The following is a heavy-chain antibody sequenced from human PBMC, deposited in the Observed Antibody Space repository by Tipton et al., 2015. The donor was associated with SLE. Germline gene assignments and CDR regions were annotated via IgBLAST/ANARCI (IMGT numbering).Heavy chain of an antibody. CDR2: INHSGST. CDR1: GGSFSGYY. Sequence: TLSLTCAVYGGSFSGYYWSWIRQPPGKGLEWIGEINHSGSTNYNPSLKSRVTISVDTSKNQFSLKLSSVTAADTAVYYCARGRPLSSIAARLDYWGQGTLVTVSS. D-gene: IGHD6-6*01. V-gene: IGHV4-34*01. CDR3: ARGRPLSSIAARLDY. J-gene: IGHJ4*02.